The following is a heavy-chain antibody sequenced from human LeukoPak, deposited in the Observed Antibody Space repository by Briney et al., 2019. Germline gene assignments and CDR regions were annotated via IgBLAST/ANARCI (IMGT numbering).Heavy chain of an antibody. Sequence: GGSLRLSCAASGFTFSSYDMHWVRQGIGKGLEWVSGIATTGATFYAGSVKGRFTISRENAKKSLCLQMNDLRAGDTAVYYCARGGELGFDSWGQGALVTVSS. D-gene: IGHD1-7*01. CDR3: ARGGELGFDS. V-gene: IGHV3-13*01. J-gene: IGHJ5*01. CDR1: GFTFSSYD. CDR2: IATTGAT.